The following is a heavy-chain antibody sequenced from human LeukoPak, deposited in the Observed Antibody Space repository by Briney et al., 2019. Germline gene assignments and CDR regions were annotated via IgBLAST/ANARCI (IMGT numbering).Heavy chain of an antibody. V-gene: IGHV3-21*01. J-gene: IGHJ4*02. CDR1: GFTFSSYS. Sequence: RGSLRLSCAASGFTFSSYSMNWVRQAPGKGLEWVSSISSSSSYIYYADSVKGRFTISRDNAKNSLYLQMNSLRAEDTAVYYCRAGGFTAMVIYATDPFDYWGQGTLVTVSS. CDR2: ISSSSSYI. CDR3: RAGGFTAMVIYATDPFDY. D-gene: IGHD5-18*01.